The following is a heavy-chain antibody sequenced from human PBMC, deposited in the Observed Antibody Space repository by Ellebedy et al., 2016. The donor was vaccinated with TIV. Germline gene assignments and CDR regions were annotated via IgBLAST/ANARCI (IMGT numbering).Heavy chain of an antibody. CDR1: GYSFTSYG. D-gene: IGHD5-18*01. J-gene: IGHJ4*02. CDR3: ARGGVGGYSYGYFDY. V-gene: IGHV1-18*01. Sequence: ASVKVSCKASGYSFTSYGISWVRQAPGQGLEWMGWISAFNGNTNYAQKLQGRVTMTTGTSTSTAYMELRSLRSDDTAVYYCARGGVGGYSYGYFDYWGQGTLVTVSS. CDR2: ISAFNGNT.